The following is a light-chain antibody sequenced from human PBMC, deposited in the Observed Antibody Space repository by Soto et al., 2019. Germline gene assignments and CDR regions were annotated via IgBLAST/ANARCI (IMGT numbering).Light chain of an antibody. CDR2: RNN. J-gene: IGLJ2*01. V-gene: IGLV1-47*01. CDR3: AAWDDSLSGVV. Sequence: QSALTQPPSASGTPGQRVTISCSGSSSNIGSNYVYWYQQLPGTAPKLLIYRNNQRTSGVPDRFSGSKSGTSASLAISGLRSEDEADYYCAAWDDSLSGVVFGGGTQLTVL. CDR1: SSNIGSNY.